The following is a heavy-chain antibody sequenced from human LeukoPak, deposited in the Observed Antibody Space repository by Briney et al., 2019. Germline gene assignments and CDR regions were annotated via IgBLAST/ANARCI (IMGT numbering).Heavy chain of an antibody. CDR2: IYPGDSDT. CDR3: ARQADYNLLTGYYKGHLDY. Sequence: GASLKISCKGSGYSFTSYWIAWVRQMPGKGLEWMEIIYPGDSDTRYSPSFQGQVTFSADKSISTAYLQWSSLQASDTAMYYCARQADYNLLTGYYKGHLDYWGQGTLVTVSS. V-gene: IGHV5-51*01. CDR1: GYSFTSYW. D-gene: IGHD3-9*01. J-gene: IGHJ4*02.